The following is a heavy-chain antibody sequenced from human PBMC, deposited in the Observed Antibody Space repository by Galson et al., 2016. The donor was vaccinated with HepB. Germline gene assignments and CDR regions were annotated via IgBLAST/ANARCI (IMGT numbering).Heavy chain of an antibody. V-gene: IGHV5-10-1*01. J-gene: IGHJ4*02. CDR1: GYSFTSYW. CDR3: ARYDYGAPFDY. D-gene: IGHD4-17*01. Sequence: QSGAEVKKPGESLRISCKGSGYSFTSYWISCVRQMPGKGLVWKGRIAPSDAYTNYSPSFQGNVTISADKSISTAYLQWSSLKASDTAMYYCARYDYGAPFDYWGQGTLVTVSS. CDR2: IAPSDAYT.